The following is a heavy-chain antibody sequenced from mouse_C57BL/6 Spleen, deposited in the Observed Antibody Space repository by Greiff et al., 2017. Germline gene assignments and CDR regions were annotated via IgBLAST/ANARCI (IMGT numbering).Heavy chain of an antibody. CDR3: ASSEANWYDYFDY. CDR2: INPSSGYT. J-gene: IGHJ2*01. D-gene: IGHD4-1*01. Sequence: VQLQQSGAELAKPGASVKLSCKASGYTFTSSWMPWVKQRPGQGLEWIGYINPSSGYTKYNQKFKDKATLTADKSSSTAYMQLSSLTYEDSAVXSSASSEANWYDYFDYWGQGTTLTVSS. CDR1: GYTFTSSW. V-gene: IGHV1-7*01.